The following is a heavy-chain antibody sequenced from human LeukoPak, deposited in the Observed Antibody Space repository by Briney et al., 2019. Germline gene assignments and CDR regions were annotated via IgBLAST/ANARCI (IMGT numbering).Heavy chain of an antibody. D-gene: IGHD3-22*01. CDR3: AKDIYYDSSGYRGYFVY. Sequence: GGSLRLSCAASGFTFSGYAMHWVRQAPGKGLEWVAVMSYDGSNKYYVDSVKGRFTVSRDNSKNTLYLQMDSLRAEDTAVYYCAKDIYYDSSGYRGYFVYWGQGTLVTVSS. V-gene: IGHV3-30*18. J-gene: IGHJ4*02. CDR1: GFTFSGYA. CDR2: MSYDGSNK.